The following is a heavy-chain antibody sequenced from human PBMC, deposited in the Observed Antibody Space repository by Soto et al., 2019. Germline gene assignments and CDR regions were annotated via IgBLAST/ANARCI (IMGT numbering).Heavy chain of an antibody. Sequence: XESLKVSWKCSGNSFTSYWSGWVLQMPGKGLEWMGIIYPGDSDTRYSPSFQGQVTISADKSISTAYLQWSSLKASDTAMYYCARIGRSSSSWYTWDRPEKYYFDYWGQGTLVTVSS. CDR3: ARIGRSSSSWYTWDRPEKYYFDY. V-gene: IGHV5-51*01. J-gene: IGHJ4*02. CDR2: IYPGDSDT. CDR1: GNSFTSYW. D-gene: IGHD6-13*01.